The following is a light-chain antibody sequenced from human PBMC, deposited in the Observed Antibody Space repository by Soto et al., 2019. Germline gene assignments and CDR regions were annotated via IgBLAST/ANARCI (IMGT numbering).Light chain of an antibody. CDR2: GAS. CDR1: QSISSK. Sequence: EIVMTQSPATLSGSPGERATLSCRASQSISSKLAWYQQKPGQAPRLLIYGASTRATGIPARFSGSGSGTEFTLTISSLQSEDFAVYYCHQYDNWPLTFGGGAKVEIK. CDR3: HQYDNWPLT. J-gene: IGKJ4*01. V-gene: IGKV3-15*01.